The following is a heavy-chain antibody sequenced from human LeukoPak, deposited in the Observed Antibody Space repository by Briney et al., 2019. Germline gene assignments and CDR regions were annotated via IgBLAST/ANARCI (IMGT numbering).Heavy chain of an antibody. CDR2: INHSGST. V-gene: IGHV4-34*01. J-gene: IGHJ4*02. CDR3: ARARPSHLGASPFFDY. Sequence: SETLSLTCAVYGGSFSGYYWSWIRQPPGKGLEWIGEINHSGSTNFNPSLKSRVTISVDTSKNQFSLKLSSVTAADTAVYYCARARPSHLGASPFFDYWGQGTLVTVSS. CDR1: GGSFSGYY. D-gene: IGHD1-26*01.